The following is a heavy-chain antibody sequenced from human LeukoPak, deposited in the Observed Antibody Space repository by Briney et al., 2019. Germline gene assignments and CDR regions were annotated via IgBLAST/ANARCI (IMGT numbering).Heavy chain of an antibody. CDR3: AKERTTVIGGWT. V-gene: IGHV3-23*01. J-gene: IGHJ5*02. CDR2: ISGSGGST. CDR1: GFTVSSNY. D-gene: IGHD1-1*01. Sequence: GGSLRLSCAASGFTVSSNYMSWVRQAPGKGLEWVSAISGSGGSTYYADSVKGRFTISRDNSKNTLYLQMNSLRAEDTAVYYCAKERTTVIGGWTWGQGTLVSVSS.